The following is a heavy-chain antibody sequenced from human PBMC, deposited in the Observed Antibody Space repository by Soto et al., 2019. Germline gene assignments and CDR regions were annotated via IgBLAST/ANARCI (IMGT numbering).Heavy chain of an antibody. J-gene: IGHJ5*02. CDR1: GGSIISGNHY. CDR2: ISYSATT. D-gene: IGHD2-8*01. CDR3: AMWSILSNGGWFDP. V-gene: IGHV4-31*01. Sequence: QVQLQESGPGLVKPSQTLSLTCTVSGGSIISGNHYWNWIRKHPGKVLEWIGYISYSATTTSNPSLKSLVTISVDTSKNQLSMKLNSVTAADSAVYYCAMWSILSNGGWFDPWLQRTLVTVSS.